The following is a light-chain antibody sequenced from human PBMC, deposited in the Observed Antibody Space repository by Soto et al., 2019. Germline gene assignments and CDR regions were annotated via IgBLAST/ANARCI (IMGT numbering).Light chain of an antibody. J-gene: IGKJ4*01. Sequence: DIRMTQAPSSLSASVGDTVTITCRASQDIRNDLGWYQQKPGKAPTRLIYATSNLQRGVPSRFIGSGSGSTFTLTIAGLQPEDFATYYCLQHNIYPLTFGGGTKVEIK. CDR2: ATS. CDR1: QDIRND. CDR3: LQHNIYPLT. V-gene: IGKV1-17*01.